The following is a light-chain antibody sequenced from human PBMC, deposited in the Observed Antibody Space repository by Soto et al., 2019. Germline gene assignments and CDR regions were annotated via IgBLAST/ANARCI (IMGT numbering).Light chain of an antibody. V-gene: IGKV3-15*01. CDR2: GAS. CDR3: QQYYDWPLT. Sequence: EIIMTQSPDSLSVSPGERASLSCRARQSVNSKLAWYQQKPGQAPRLVIYGASTRATGIPARFSGSGSGTEFTLTISSLQSEDFAVYCCQQYYDWPLTFCGGTKVEIK. CDR1: QSVNSK. J-gene: IGKJ4*01.